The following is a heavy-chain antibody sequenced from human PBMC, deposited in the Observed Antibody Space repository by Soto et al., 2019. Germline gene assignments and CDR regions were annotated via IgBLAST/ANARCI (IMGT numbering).Heavy chain of an antibody. J-gene: IGHJ4*02. CDR2: IDHSGYT. V-gene: IGHV4-31*03. Sequence: SETLSLTCTVSGGSFNSGGYYWSWIRQHPGKGLEWLGYIDHSGYTFYNPSLQSRIILSMDTSKNQFSLKLSSATAADTAVYFCARKPAGFFYGIDYWGQGTLVTVSS. CDR1: GGSFNSGGYY. CDR3: ARKPAGFFYGIDY. D-gene: IGHD3-3*01.